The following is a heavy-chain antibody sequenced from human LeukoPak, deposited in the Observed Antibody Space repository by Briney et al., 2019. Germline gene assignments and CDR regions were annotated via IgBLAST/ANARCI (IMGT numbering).Heavy chain of an antibody. J-gene: IGHJ4*02. CDR3: ARFPNYDDYVRDY. D-gene: IGHD4-17*01. Sequence: SQTLSPTCTVSGGSISDDYWSWIRQPPGKGLEWIAFIYDNGRTSYNPSLQSRVTISGDTSKKQFSLKLDSLTAADTAVYFWARFPNYDDYVRDYWGQGILVTVSS. CDR1: GGSISDDY. V-gene: IGHV4-59*01. CDR2: IYDNGRT.